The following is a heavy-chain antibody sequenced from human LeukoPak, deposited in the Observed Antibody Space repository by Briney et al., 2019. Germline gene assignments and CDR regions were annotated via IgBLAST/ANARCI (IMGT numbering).Heavy chain of an antibody. J-gene: IGHJ4*02. CDR3: ARGTYYSSSWYDRFDY. V-gene: IGHV1-69*01. CDR1: GGTFSSYA. CDR2: IIPIFGTA. Sequence: SVKVSCKSSGGTFSSYAIIWVRQAPGQGLEWMGGIIPIFGTANYAQKFQGRVTITADESTSTAYMELSSLRSEDTAVYYCARGTYYSSSWYDRFDYWGQGTLVTVSS. D-gene: IGHD6-13*01.